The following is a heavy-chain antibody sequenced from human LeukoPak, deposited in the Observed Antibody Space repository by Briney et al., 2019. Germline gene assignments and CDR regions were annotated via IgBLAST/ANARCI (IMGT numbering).Heavy chain of an antibody. V-gene: IGHV1-69*04. D-gene: IGHD3-3*01. CDR2: NIPILGIA. J-gene: IGHJ6*04. Sequence: SVKVSCKASGYTFTNYYMHWVRQAPGQGLEWMGRNIPILGIANYAQKFQGRVTITADKSTSTAYMELSSLRSEDTAVYYCARVGPSPYYDFWSGILDVWGKGTTVTVSS. CDR3: ARVGPSPYYDFWSGILDV. CDR1: GYTFTNYY.